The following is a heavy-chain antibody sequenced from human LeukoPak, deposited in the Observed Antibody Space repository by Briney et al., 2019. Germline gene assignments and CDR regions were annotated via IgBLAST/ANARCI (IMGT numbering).Heavy chain of an antibody. V-gene: IGHV3-33*01. Sequence: GGSLRLSCAASGFTFSNYAMHWVRQAPGKGLEWVAVIWYDGSNKYYADSVKGRFTISRDNSKNTLYLQMNSLRAEDTAVYYCARDIYFYGDYVIDYWGQGILVTVSS. J-gene: IGHJ4*02. CDR2: IWYDGSNK. D-gene: IGHD4-17*01. CDR1: GFTFSNYA. CDR3: ARDIYFYGDYVIDY.